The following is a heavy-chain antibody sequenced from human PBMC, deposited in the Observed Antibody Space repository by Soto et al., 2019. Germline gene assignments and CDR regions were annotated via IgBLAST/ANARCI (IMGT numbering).Heavy chain of an antibody. V-gene: IGHV1-3*01. CDR3: ARDPLIAAAENYYYYYGMDV. D-gene: IGHD6-13*01. J-gene: IGHJ6*02. Sequence: GASVKVSCKASGYTFADYAMHWVRQAPGQRLEWMGWINAGYGNTKYSQKFQDRVTITRDTSATTAYMELSSLIFEDTAVYYCARDPLIAAAENYYYYYGMDVWGQGTTVTVSS. CDR1: GYTFADYA. CDR2: INAGYGNT.